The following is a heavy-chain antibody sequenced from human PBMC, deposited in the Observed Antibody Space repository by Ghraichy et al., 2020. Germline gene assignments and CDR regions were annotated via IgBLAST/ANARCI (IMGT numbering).Heavy chain of an antibody. V-gene: IGHV3-7*01. CDR2: IKQDGNEK. D-gene: IGHD3-10*01. Sequence: GGSLRLSCAASGFTFSSSWMTWVRQAPGKGLEWVANIKQDGNEKYYVDSVKGRFTIYRDNAKKSLYLQMNSLRAEDTAVYYCARDRGPYGTTLDYWGQGTLVTVSS. CDR1: GFTFSSSW. J-gene: IGHJ4*02. CDR3: ARDRGPYGTTLDY.